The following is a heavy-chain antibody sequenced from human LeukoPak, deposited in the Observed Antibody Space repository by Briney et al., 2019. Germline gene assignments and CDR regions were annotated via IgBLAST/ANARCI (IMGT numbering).Heavy chain of an antibody. CDR1: GSTFSSYG. Sequence: GGSLRLSCAASGSTFSSYGMHWVRQAPGKGLEYVSSISGNGDSTYYANSVKGRFTISRDNSKNTLYLQMGSLRAEDMAVYYCARDRGGDYVYDYWGQGTLVTVSS. V-gene: IGHV3-64*01. D-gene: IGHD4-17*01. CDR3: ARDRGGDYVYDY. CDR2: ISGNGDST. J-gene: IGHJ4*02.